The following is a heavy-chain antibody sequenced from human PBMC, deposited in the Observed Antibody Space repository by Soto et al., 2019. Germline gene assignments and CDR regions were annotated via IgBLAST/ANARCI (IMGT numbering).Heavy chain of an antibody. V-gene: IGHV3-7*04. CDR1: GFSFSGYW. CDR2: IHQHGSEK. CDR3: ARDGGGYDILTGHDY. Sequence: GGSQRLSCAAAGFSFSGYWMSWVRQAPGKGLEWVANIHQHGSEKYYVDSVKGRFTISRDNAKKSLYLQMNSLRAEDTAVYYCARDGGGYDILTGHDYWGHGTLVTDSS. D-gene: IGHD3-9*01. J-gene: IGHJ4*01.